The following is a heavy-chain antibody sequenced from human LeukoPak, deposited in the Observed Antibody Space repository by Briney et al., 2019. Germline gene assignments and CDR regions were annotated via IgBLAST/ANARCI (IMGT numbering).Heavy chain of an antibody. CDR2: ISAYNGNT. J-gene: IGHJ5*02. CDR1: GYTFTSYG. V-gene: IGHV1-18*01. CDR3: ARDFMMRRQGEELSLNWFDP. D-gene: IGHD3-16*01. Sequence: VASVKVSCKASGYTFTSYGISWVRQAPGQGLEWMGWISAYNGNTNYAQKLQGRVTMTTDTSTSTAYMELRSLRSDDTAVYYCARDFMMRRQGEELSLNWFDPWGQGTLVTVSS.